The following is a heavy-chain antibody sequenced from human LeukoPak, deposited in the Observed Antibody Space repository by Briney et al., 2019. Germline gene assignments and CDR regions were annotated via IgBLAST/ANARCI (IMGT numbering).Heavy chain of an antibody. CDR3: ARDKDWICRNGLCFTGYSEY. Sequence: GGSLRLSCAASGFTFSSYNMNWVRQAPGKGLEWVSSITSSSSYIYYSDSVKGRFTISRDNAKNSLYLQMNSLRAEDTAVYYCARDKDWICRNGLCFTGYSEYWGRGTPVTVSS. J-gene: IGHJ4*02. CDR1: GFTFSSYN. D-gene: IGHD2-8*01. V-gene: IGHV3-21*01. CDR2: ITSSSSYI.